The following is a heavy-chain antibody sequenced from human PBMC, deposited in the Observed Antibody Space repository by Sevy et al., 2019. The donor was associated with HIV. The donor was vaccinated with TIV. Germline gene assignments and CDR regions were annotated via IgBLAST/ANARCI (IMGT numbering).Heavy chain of an antibody. CDR2: ISYNGRNQ. CDR3: ARFVGYCSGGRCSIIDF. D-gene: IGHD2-15*01. CDR1: GFSLSDHA. V-gene: IGHV3-30*04. J-gene: IGHJ4*02. Sequence: GGSLRLSCAASGFSLSDHAVSWVRQTPGKGLEWLAVISYNGRNQYYADSVKGRFTISKDDSKNTLYLQLTSLRAEDTAVYYCARFVGYCSGGRCSIIDFWGQGTLVTV.